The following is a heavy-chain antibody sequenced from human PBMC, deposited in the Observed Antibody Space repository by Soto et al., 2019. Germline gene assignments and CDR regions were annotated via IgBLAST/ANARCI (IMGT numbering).Heavy chain of an antibody. CDR3: AKDDIAMVNIYSYYYGMDV. J-gene: IGHJ6*02. CDR1: GFTFSSYG. V-gene: IGHV3-30*18. Sequence: GGSLRLSCAASGFTFSSYGMHWVRQAPGRGLEWVAVISYDGSDKYYADSVRGRFTISRDTSKNTLYLQMNSLRAEDTAVYYCAKDDIAMVNIYSYYYGMDVWGQGTTVTVSS. CDR2: ISYDGSDK. D-gene: IGHD5-18*01.